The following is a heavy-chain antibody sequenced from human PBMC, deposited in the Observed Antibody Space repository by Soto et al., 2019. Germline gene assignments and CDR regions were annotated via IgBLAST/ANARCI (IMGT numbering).Heavy chain of an antibody. J-gene: IGHJ4*02. V-gene: IGHV6-1*01. CDR3: TRVSDSSGWFDY. D-gene: IGHD6-19*01. CDR1: VDSVSINIAA. Sequence: SQTLSLTCALSVDSVSINIAAWNWVRQSPSRGLEWVGRTYYRSKWYHDYALSVKSLITISPDTYKNQASQKLNSVTPEDTAMYCCTRVSDSSGWFDYWGQGTLVTVSS. CDR2: TYYRSKWYH.